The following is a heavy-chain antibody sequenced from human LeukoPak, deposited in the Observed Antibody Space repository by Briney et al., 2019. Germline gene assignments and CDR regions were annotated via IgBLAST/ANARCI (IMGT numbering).Heavy chain of an antibody. CDR1: GGSISSGSYY. V-gene: IGHV4-61*02. CDR3: AREDGGYGSGSYGNYYYGMDV. D-gene: IGHD3-10*01. J-gene: IGHJ6*02. CDR2: IYTSGST. Sequence: SQTLSLTCTVSGGSISSGSYYWSWIRQPAGKGLEWIGRIYTSGSTNYNPSLKSRVTISVDTSKNQFSLKLSSVTAADTAVYYCAREDGGYGSGSYGNYYYGMDVWGQGTTVTVSS.